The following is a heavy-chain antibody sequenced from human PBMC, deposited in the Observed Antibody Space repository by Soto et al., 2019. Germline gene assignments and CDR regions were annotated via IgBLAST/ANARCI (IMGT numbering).Heavy chain of an antibody. D-gene: IGHD4-17*01. CDR3: ASLGGRGDYGDYGKTEDFDY. V-gene: IGHV3-74*01. Sequence: GGSLRLSCAASRFTFSNYWMHWVRQAPGKGLVWVSRINSDGSSTSYADSVKGRFTISRDNAKNTLYLQMNSLSAEDTAVYYCASLGGRGDYGDYGKTEDFDYWGQGTLVTVSS. CDR2: INSDGSST. J-gene: IGHJ4*02. CDR1: RFTFSNYW.